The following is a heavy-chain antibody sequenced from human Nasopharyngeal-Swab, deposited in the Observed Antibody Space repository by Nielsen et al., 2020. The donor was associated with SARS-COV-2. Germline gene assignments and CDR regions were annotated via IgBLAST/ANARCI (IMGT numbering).Heavy chain of an antibody. CDR2: ISSSSSYI. CDR3: ARDLGGSVPAAMGAFDI. Sequence: WLRQPPGKGLEWVSSISSSSSYIYYADSVKGRFTISRDNAKNSLYLQMNSLRAEDTAVYYCARDLGGSVPAAMGAFDIWGQGTMVTVSS. V-gene: IGHV3-21*01. D-gene: IGHD2-2*01. J-gene: IGHJ3*02.